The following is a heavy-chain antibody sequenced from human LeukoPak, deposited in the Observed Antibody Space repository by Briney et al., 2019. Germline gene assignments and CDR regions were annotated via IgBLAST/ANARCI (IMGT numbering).Heavy chain of an antibody. CDR1: CCSISNYY. Sequence: SENLSLTCTVSCCSISNYYWIWIRQPPGKALQWIGYIYYTGNTKYNPSLKSRATISLDTSKNQFSLKLTSVTAADIFFFKQKTAYEIDVWGQGTTVTVSS. J-gene: IGHJ6*02. CDR3: KTAYEIDV. D-gene: IGHD2-21*01. V-gene: IGHV4-59*01. CDR2: IYYTGNT.